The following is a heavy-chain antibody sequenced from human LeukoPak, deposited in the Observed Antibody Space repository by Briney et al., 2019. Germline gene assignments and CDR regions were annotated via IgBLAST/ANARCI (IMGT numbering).Heavy chain of an antibody. CDR3: ARVGNHDYGDQHIGAFDI. V-gene: IGHV1-18*01. CDR2: ISAYNGNT. D-gene: IGHD4-17*01. J-gene: IGHJ3*02. CDR1: GYTFTSYG. Sequence: GASVKVSCKASGYTFTSYGISWVQQAPGQGLEWMGWISAYNGNTNYAQKLQGRVTMTTDTSTSTAYMELRSLRSDDTAVYYCARVGNHDYGDQHIGAFDIWGQGTMVTVSS.